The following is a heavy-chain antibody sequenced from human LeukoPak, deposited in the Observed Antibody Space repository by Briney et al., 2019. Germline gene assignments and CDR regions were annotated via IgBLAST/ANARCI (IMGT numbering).Heavy chain of an antibody. CDR2: ISWNSGSI. D-gene: IGHD6-13*01. V-gene: IGHV3-9*01. J-gene: IGHJ4*02. Sequence: GGSLRLSCAASGFTFDDYAMHWVRQAPGKGLEWVSGISWNSGSIGYADSVKGRFTISRDNAKNSLYLQMNSLRAEDTALYCCAKDLAAAGTALDYWGQGTLVTVSS. CDR1: GFTFDDYA. CDR3: AKDLAAAGTALDY.